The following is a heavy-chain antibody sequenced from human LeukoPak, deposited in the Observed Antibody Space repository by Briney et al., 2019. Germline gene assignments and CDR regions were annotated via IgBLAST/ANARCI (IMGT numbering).Heavy chain of an antibody. V-gene: IGHV4-30-4*08. J-gene: IGHJ6*03. Sequence: SQTLSLTCTVSGGSISSGDYYWSWIRQPPGKGLEWIGYIYYSGSTYYNPSLRSRVTISVDTSKNQFSLKLSSVTAADTAVYYCARDGYGNPYYYYYYMDVWGKGTTVTVSS. CDR2: IYYSGST. CDR1: GGSISSGDYY. D-gene: IGHD5-18*01. CDR3: ARDGYGNPYYYYYYMDV.